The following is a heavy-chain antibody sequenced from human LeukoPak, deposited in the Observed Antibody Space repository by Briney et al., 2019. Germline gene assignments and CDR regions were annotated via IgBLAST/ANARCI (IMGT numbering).Heavy chain of an antibody. V-gene: IGHV1-69*06. J-gene: IGHJ2*01. Sequence: ASVKVSCKASGGTFSSYAISWVRQAPGQGLEWMGGIIPIFGTANYAQKFQGRVTITADKSTCTAYMELSSLRSEDTAVYYCARDRTGTSYWYFDLWGRGALSLSPQ. CDR1: GGTFSSYA. D-gene: IGHD1-1*01. CDR3: ARDRTGTSYWYFDL. CDR2: IIPIFGTA.